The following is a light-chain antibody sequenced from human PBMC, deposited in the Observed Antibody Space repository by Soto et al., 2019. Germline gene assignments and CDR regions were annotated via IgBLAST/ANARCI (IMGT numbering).Light chain of an antibody. CDR1: QSVSSSY. CDR3: QQYGSSQS. V-gene: IGKV3-20*01. CDR2: GAS. J-gene: IGKJ1*01. Sequence: EIVLTQSPGTLSLSPGERATLSCRASQSVSSSYLAWYQQKPGQAPRLLIYGASSRATGIPNRFSGSGSGKDFTLTIIRLEPEDYAVYYCQQYGSSQSFGQGTKVEIK.